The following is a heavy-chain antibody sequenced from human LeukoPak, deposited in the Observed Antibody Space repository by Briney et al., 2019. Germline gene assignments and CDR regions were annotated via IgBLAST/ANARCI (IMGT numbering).Heavy chain of an antibody. J-gene: IGHJ4*02. CDR1: GGSFSGYY. CDR2: INHSGST. Sequence: SETLSLTCAVYGGSFSGYYWSWIRQPPGKGLEWIGEINHSGSTNYNPSLKSRVTISVDTSKNQFSLKLSSVTAADTAVYYCASRPYYDISTGYSGGRDWGQGTLVTVSS. CDR3: ASRPYYDISTGYSGGRD. V-gene: IGHV4-34*01. D-gene: IGHD3-9*01.